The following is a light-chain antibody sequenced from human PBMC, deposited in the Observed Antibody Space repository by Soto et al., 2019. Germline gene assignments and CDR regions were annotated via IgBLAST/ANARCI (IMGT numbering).Light chain of an antibody. Sequence: DIQMTQSPSSLSASVGDRVTITCRASQVISNYLAWYQKKPGKVPKLLIYAASTLQSGVPVRFSGSGSGTDFTLTISSLQPEDVATYYCLKYNSAPWTFGQGTKVEIK. CDR2: AAS. CDR1: QVISNY. CDR3: LKYNSAPWT. V-gene: IGKV1-27*01. J-gene: IGKJ1*01.